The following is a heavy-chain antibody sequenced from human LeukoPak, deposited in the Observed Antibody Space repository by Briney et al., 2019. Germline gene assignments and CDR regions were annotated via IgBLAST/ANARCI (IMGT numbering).Heavy chain of an antibody. J-gene: IGHJ4*02. V-gene: IGHV3-23*01. Sequence: PGGSLRLSCAASGFTFSGYAMSWVRQAPGKGLEWVSIISGSGTTTYYADSVKGRFTISRDNSKNTVYVQMNSLRAEDTAVYYCAKDASTAAGGRGYFDYWGQGTLVTVSS. D-gene: IGHD6-13*01. CDR1: GFTFSGYA. CDR3: AKDASTAAGGRGYFDY. CDR2: ISGSGTTT.